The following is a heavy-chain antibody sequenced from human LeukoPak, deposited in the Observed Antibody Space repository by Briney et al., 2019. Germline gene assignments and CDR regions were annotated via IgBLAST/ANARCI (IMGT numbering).Heavy chain of an antibody. CDR1: GGSISSSSYY. CDR3: ARGVKLGSGSYYPTYYYYYMDV. J-gene: IGHJ6*03. D-gene: IGHD3-10*01. V-gene: IGHV4-39*07. CDR2: IYYSGST. Sequence: SETLSLACTVSGGSISSSSYYWGWIRQPPGKGLEWIRSIYYSGSTYYNPSLKSRVTISVDTSKNQFSLKLSSVTAADTAVYYCARGVKLGSGSYYPTYYYYYMDVWGKGTTVTVSS.